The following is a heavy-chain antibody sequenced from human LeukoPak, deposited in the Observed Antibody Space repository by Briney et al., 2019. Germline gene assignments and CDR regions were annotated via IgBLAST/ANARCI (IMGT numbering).Heavy chain of an antibody. CDR2: ISAYNGNT. J-gene: IGHJ5*02. CDR3: ARAELELHWFDP. D-gene: IGHD1-7*01. V-gene: IGHV1-18*01. Sequence: ASVTVSCKASGYTFTSYGISWVRQAPGQGLEWMGWISAYNGNTNYAQKLQGRVTMTTDTSTSTAYMELRSLRSDDTAVYYCARAELELHWFDPWGQGTLVTVSS. CDR1: GYTFTSYG.